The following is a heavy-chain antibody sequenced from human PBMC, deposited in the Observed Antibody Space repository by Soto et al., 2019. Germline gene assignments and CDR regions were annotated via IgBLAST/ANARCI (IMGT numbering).Heavy chain of an antibody. CDR3: ARGSDYYDSSGTPYPYYFDY. Sequence: GSLRLSCAASGFTFSSYAMHCVRQAPGKGLEWVAVISYDGSNKYYADSVKGRFTISRDNSKNTLYLQMNSLRAEDTAVYYCARGSDYYDSSGTPYPYYFDYWGQGTLVTVSS. D-gene: IGHD3-22*01. CDR2: ISYDGSNK. V-gene: IGHV3-30-3*01. J-gene: IGHJ4*02. CDR1: GFTFSSYA.